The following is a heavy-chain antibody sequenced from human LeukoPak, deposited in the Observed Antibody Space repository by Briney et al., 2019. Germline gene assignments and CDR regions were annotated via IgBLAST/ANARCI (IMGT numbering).Heavy chain of an antibody. J-gene: IGHJ4*02. CDR2: IIPIFGTA. Sequence: ASVKVSCKASGYTFTTYAMNWVRQAPGQGLEWMGGIIPIFGTANYAQKFQGRVTITADESTSTAYMELSSLRSEDTAVYYCASLMGATGAPFDYWGQGTLVTVSS. CDR1: GYTFTTYA. CDR3: ASLMGATGAPFDY. D-gene: IGHD1-26*01. V-gene: IGHV1-69*13.